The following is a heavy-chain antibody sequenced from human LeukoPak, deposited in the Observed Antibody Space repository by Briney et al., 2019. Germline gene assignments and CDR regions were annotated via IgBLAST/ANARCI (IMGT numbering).Heavy chain of an antibody. CDR1: GFTFSSYW. CDR2: IKQDGSGK. CDR3: ARTRYCSGGSCYSLYYYYGMDV. Sequence: GGSLRLSCAASGFTFSSYWMSWVRQAPGKGLEWVANIKQDGSGKYYVDSVKGRFTISRDNAKNSLYLQMNSLRAEDTAVYYCARTRYCSGGSCYSLYYYYGMDVWGQGTTVTVSS. J-gene: IGHJ6*02. D-gene: IGHD2-15*01. V-gene: IGHV3-7*01.